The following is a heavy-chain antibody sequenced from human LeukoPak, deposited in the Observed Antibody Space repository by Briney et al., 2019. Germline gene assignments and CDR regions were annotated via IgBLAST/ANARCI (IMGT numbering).Heavy chain of an antibody. V-gene: IGHV1-46*01. CDR3: ARDWELGY. D-gene: IGHD1-26*01. J-gene: IGHJ4*02. CDR1: GFTFTSYD. Sequence: WASVRVSCTASGFTFTSYDINWVRQAPGQGLEWMGSVHPSGGRTTYAQKFQGRVTITRDTSTSTVYMDLSSLRSEDTAVYYCARDWELGYWGQGTLVTVSS. CDR2: VHPSGGRT.